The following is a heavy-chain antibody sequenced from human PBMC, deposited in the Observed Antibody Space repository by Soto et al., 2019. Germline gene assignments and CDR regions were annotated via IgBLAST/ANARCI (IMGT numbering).Heavy chain of an antibody. D-gene: IGHD2-2*01. Sequence: GGSLRRSCAASGLTFSSYAMSWVRQAPGKGLEWVSAISGSGGSTYYADSVKGRFTISRDNSKNTLYLQMNSLRAEDTAVYYCANLGYCSSTSCYLEFYYYYYYMDVWGKGTTVTVSS. CDR1: GLTFSSYA. CDR3: ANLGYCSSTSCYLEFYYYYYYMDV. V-gene: IGHV3-23*01. J-gene: IGHJ6*03. CDR2: ISGSGGST.